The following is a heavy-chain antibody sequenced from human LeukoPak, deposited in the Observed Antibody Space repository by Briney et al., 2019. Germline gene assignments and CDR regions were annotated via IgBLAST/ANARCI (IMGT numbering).Heavy chain of an antibody. CDR3: ASLYGDYVPFDY. J-gene: IGHJ4*02. D-gene: IGHD4-17*01. V-gene: IGHV6-1*01. CDR2: TYYRSKWYN. Sequence: SQTLSLTCAISGDSVSSNSAAWNWIRQSPSRGLEWLGRTYYRSKWYNDYAVSVKSRITINPDTSKNQFSLKLSSVTAADTAVYYCASLYGDYVPFDYWGQGTLVTVSS. CDR1: GDSVSSNSAA.